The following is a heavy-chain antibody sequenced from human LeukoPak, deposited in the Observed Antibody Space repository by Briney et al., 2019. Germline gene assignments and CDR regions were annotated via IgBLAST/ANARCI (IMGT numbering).Heavy chain of an antibody. CDR1: GFTFRSYG. J-gene: IGHJ4*01. V-gene: IGHV3-33*01. Sequence: GGSLRLSCAASGFTFRSYGMHWVRQAPGKGLEWVAVMWYDGRKKDYADSVKGRFIISRDNSKNTVYLQMNSLRADDTAVYYCARDPTTVTTGVLGYWGQGTLVTVSS. CDR3: ARDPTTVTTGVLGY. CDR2: MWYDGRKK. D-gene: IGHD4-17*01.